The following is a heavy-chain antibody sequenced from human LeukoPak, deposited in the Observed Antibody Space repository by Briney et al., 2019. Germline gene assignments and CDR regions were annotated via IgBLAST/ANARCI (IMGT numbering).Heavy chain of an antibody. V-gene: IGHV1-24*01. CDR3: ASFDYYDSSGSAFDI. Sequence: PGASVKVSCKVSGYTLTELSMHWVRQAPGKGLEWMGGFDPEDGETIYAQKFQGRVTMTTDTSTSTAYMELRSLRSDDTAVYYCASFDYYDSSGSAFDIWGQGTMVTVSS. CDR2: FDPEDGET. J-gene: IGHJ3*02. CDR1: GYTLTELS. D-gene: IGHD3-22*01.